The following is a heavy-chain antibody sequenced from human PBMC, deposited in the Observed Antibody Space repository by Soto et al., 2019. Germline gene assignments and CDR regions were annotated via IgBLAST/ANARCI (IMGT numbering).Heavy chain of an antibody. CDR1: GFTFSSYA. CDR3: AKVYGDAFDI. J-gene: IGHJ3*02. Sequence: EVQLLESGGGLVQPGGSLRLSCAASGFTFSSYALSWVRQAPGKGLEWVSAISGSGGSTYYADSVKGRLTIPRDNSKNTLYLQMNSLRAEDTAVYYFAKVYGDAFDIWGQGTMVPVSS. CDR2: ISGSGGST. V-gene: IGHV3-23*01. D-gene: IGHD4-17*01.